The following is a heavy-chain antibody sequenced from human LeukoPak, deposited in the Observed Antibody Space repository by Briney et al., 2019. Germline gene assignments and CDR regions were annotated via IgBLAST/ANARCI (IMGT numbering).Heavy chain of an antibody. Sequence: SETLSLTCAVYGGSFSDYYWSWIRQPPGKGLEWIGEINHSGSTNYNPSLKSRVTLSVDTSKNQVSLKLRSVTAADTAVYYCARVSFPTDFDDDAFDIWGQGTMVTVSS. CDR1: GGSFSDYY. D-gene: IGHD3-9*01. CDR2: INHSGST. CDR3: ARVSFPTDFDDDAFDI. V-gene: IGHV4-34*01. J-gene: IGHJ3*02.